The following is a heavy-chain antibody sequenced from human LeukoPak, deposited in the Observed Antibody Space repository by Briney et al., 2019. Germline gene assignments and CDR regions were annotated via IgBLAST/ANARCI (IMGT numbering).Heavy chain of an antibody. CDR1: GYTFTSYY. CDR2: INPSGGST. D-gene: IGHD6-13*01. Sequence: ASVKVSCKASGYTFTSYYMHWVRQAPGQGLEWMGIINPSGGSTSYAQKFQGRVTMTRDTSISTAYMELSRLRSDDTAVYYCARGSSSSWYGGGSHTDYGMDVWGQGTTVTVSS. J-gene: IGHJ6*02. V-gene: IGHV1-46*01. CDR3: ARGSSSSWYGGGSHTDYGMDV.